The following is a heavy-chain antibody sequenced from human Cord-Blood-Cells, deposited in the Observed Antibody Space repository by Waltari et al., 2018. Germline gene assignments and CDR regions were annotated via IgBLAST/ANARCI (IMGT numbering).Heavy chain of an antibody. Sequence: QVQLVETGGGLVKPGGSLSLSCAASGFTFSAYYMSWIRQATGKGLEWVSCISSSGSTIYYAETVKGRFTNSRDNAKNSLYLQMNSLRAEDTAVYYCASAHASGHWEQYWYFDLWCRGTRVTVSS. J-gene: IGHJ2*01. V-gene: IGHV3-11*01. CDR2: ISSSGSTI. CDR3: ASAHASGHWEQYWYFDL. CDR1: GFTFSAYY. D-gene: IGHD1-26*01.